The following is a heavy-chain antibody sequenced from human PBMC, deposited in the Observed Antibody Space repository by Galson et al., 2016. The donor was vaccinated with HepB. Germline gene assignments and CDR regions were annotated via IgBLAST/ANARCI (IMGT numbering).Heavy chain of an antibody. V-gene: IGHV3-53*01. CDR1: GFSVSGHY. J-gene: IGHJ3*02. CDR2: IYNGGKT. Sequence: SLRLSCAASGFSVSGHYMSWVRQAPGRGLEWVSVIYNGGKTYYADSVKGRSTISRDNSKNTLKIEMKNVTAQDKAMDYCARTDYDSSYDAFDIWGQGTMVTVSS. CDR3: ARTDYDSSYDAFDI. D-gene: IGHD3-22*01.